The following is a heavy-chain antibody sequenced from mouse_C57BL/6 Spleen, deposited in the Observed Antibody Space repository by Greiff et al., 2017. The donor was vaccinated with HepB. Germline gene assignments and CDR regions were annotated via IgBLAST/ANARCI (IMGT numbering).Heavy chain of an antibody. J-gene: IGHJ2*01. CDR1: GYTFPSYW. Sequence: QVQLQQPGAELVRPGSSVKLSCKASGYTFPSYWMDWVKQRPGQGLEWIGNIYPSDSETHYNQKFKDKATLTVDKSSSTAYMQLSSLTSEDSAVYYGARGYYGNLDYWGQGTTLTVAS. D-gene: IGHD2-1*01. V-gene: IGHV1-61*01. CDR2: IYPSDSET. CDR3: ARGYYGNLDY.